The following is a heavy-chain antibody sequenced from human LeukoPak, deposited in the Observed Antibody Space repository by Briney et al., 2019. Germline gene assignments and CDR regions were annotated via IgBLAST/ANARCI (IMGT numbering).Heavy chain of an antibody. D-gene: IGHD6-13*01. J-gene: IGHJ5*02. Sequence: RPSETLSLTCTVSGGPISSYYWSWIRQPAGKGLEWIGRIYTSGSTNYNPSLKSRVTISVDTSKNQFSLKLSSVTAADTAVYYCARFGAAGPGNWFDPWGQGTLVTVSS. CDR2: IYTSGST. V-gene: IGHV4-4*07. CDR3: ARFGAAGPGNWFDP. CDR1: GGPISSYY.